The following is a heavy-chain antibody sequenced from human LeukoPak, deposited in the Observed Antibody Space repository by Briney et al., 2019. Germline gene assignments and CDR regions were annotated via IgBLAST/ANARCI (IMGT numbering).Heavy chain of an antibody. J-gene: IGHJ4*02. CDR1: GFTFSSYA. D-gene: IGHD3-16*02. CDR3: ARDTSPVDYVWGSYRSHFDY. Sequence: PGGSLRLSCAASGFTFSSYAMHWVRQAPGKGLEYVSAISSNGGSTYYANSVKGRFTISRDNSKNTLYLQMGSLRAEDMAVYYCARDTSPVDYVWGSYRSHFDYWGQGTLVTVSS. V-gene: IGHV3-64*01. CDR2: ISSNGGST.